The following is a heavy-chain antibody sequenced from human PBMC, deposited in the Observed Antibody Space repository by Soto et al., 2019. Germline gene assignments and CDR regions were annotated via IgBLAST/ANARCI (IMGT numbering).Heavy chain of an antibody. CDR2: INHSGST. J-gene: IGHJ6*02. D-gene: IGHD3-9*01. Sequence: SETLSLTSAVYGGSFSGYYWSWIRQPPGKGLEWIGEINHSGSTNYNPSLKSRVTISVDTSKNQFSLKLSSVTAADTAVYYCARVMLGDILTGRIMAVWGQGTTVTVSS. V-gene: IGHV4-34*01. CDR1: GGSFSGYY. CDR3: ARVMLGDILTGRIMAV.